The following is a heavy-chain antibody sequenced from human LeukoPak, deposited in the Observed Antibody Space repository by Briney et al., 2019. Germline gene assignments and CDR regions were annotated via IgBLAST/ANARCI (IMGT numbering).Heavy chain of an antibody. V-gene: IGHV3-7*01. CDR1: GFTFSSYW. CDR3: ARDKIEGPTKVDY. Sequence: GGSLRLSCAASGFTFSSYWMSWVRQAPGKGLEWVANIKQDESEKYYVDSLKGRFTISRDNAKNSLYLQMNSLRAEDTAVYYCARDKIEGPTKVDYWGQGILVTVSS. D-gene: IGHD1-1*01. J-gene: IGHJ4*02. CDR2: IKQDESEK.